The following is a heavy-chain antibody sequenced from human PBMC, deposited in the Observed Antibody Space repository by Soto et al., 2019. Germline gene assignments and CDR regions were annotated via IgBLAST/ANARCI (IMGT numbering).Heavy chain of an antibody. CDR1: GYTFTSYY. CDR3: TRDRFGYGDSGD. Sequence: QVLLVQSGAEVKKPGASVKVSCKASGYTFTSYYMHWVRQAPGQGLELMGVINPSGSGTYYAQKFQGRVTMTRDTSTSTAYMELSSLRSEDTAVYYCTRDRFGYGDSGDWGQGTLVTVSS. D-gene: IGHD4-17*01. CDR2: INPSGSGT. V-gene: IGHV1-46*01. J-gene: IGHJ4*02.